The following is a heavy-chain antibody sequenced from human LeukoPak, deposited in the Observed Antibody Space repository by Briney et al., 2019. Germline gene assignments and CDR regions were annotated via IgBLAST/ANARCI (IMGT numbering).Heavy chain of an antibody. V-gene: IGHV3-21*04. J-gene: IGHJ2*01. CDR1: GFTFSSYS. CDR2: ISSSSSYI. CDR3: ARRIAGTATGGYFEP. Sequence: PGGSLRLSCAASGFTFSSYSMNWVRQAPGKGLEWVSSISSSSSYIYYADSVRGRFTISRDNSKNTLYLQMNSLRVEDTAVYYCARRIAGTATGGYFEPWGRGTLVSVSS. D-gene: IGHD6-19*01.